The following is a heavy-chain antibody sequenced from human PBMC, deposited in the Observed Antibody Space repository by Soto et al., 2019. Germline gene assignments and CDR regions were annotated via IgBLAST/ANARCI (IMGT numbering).Heavy chain of an antibody. J-gene: IGHJ4*02. CDR3: ARLYHDYGFIDY. D-gene: IGHD4-17*01. V-gene: IGHV4-59*08. Sequence: SETLSLTCTVSGGYISSYYWSWIRQPPGKGLEWIGYIYYSGSTNYNPSLKSRVTISVDTSKNQFSLKLSSVTAADTAVYYCARLYHDYGFIDYWGQGTLVTVSS. CDR1: GGYISSYY. CDR2: IYYSGST.